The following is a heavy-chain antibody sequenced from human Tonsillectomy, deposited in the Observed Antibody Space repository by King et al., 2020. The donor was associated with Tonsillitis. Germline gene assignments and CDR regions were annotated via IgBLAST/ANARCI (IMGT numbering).Heavy chain of an antibody. J-gene: IGHJ6*03. Sequence: VQLVESGGGLVQPGGSLRLSCAASGFTVSSNYMSWVRQAPGKGLEWVSVIYSSGITYYADSVKGRFTISTDNSKNTLYLQMNSLRAEDTAMYYCATMDYYYYYMDVWGKGTAVTVSS. V-gene: IGHV3-66*01. CDR3: ATMDYYYYYMDV. CDR2: IYSSGIT. CDR1: GFTVSSNY. D-gene: IGHD2-8*01.